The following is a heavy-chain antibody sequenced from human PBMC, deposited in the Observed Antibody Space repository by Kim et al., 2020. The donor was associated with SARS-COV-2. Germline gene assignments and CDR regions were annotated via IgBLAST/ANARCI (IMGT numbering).Heavy chain of an antibody. CDR2: ISAYNGNT. D-gene: IGHD5-18*01. CDR3: ARVPSIQLFYGMDV. V-gene: IGHV1-18*01. Sequence: ASVKVSCKASGYTFTSYGISWVRQAPGQGLEWMGWISAYNGNTNYAQKLQGRVTMTTDTSTSTAYMELRSLRSDDTAVYYCARVPSIQLFYGMDVWGQGTTVTVSS. J-gene: IGHJ6*02. CDR1: GYTFTSYG.